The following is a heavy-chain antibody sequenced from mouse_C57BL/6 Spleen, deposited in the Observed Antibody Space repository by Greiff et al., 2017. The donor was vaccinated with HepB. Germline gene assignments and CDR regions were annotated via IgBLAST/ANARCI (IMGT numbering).Heavy chain of an antibody. CDR3: ASGYGSSPAY. CDR1: GYTFTSYW. CDR2: IDPSDSYT. V-gene: IGHV1-50*01. Sequence: QVQLQQPGAELVKPGASVKLSCKASGYTFTSYWMQWVKQRPGQGLEWIGEIDPSDSYTNYNQKFKGKATLTVDTSSSTAYMHLSSLTSEDSAVYYCASGYGSSPAYWGQGTLVTVSA. D-gene: IGHD1-1*01. J-gene: IGHJ3*01.